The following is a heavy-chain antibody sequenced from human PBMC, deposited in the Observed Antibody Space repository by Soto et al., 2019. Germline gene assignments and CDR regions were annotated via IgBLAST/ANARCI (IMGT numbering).Heavy chain of an antibody. CDR3: AREAQIVGATNWFDP. J-gene: IGHJ5*02. CDR1: GGSISSSSYY. Sequence: SETLSLTCTVSGGSISSSSYYWGWIRQPPGKGLEWIGSIFYSGSTYYNPSLKSRVTISRDNAKNSLYLQMNSLRAEDTAVYYCAREAQIVGATNWFDPWGQGTLVTVSS. CDR2: IFYSGST. V-gene: IGHV4-39*02. D-gene: IGHD1-26*01.